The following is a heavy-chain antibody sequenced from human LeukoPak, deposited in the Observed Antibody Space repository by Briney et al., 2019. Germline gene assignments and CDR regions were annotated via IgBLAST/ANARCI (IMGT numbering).Heavy chain of an antibody. Sequence: SETLSLTCTVSGGSISSYYWSWTRQPPGKGLEWIGYIYTSGSTNYNPSLKSRVTISVDTSKNQFSLKLSSVTAADTAVYYCARHDLALVPAAILYWGQGTLVTVSS. J-gene: IGHJ4*02. D-gene: IGHD2-2*01. CDR3: ARHDLALVPAAILY. CDR2: IYTSGST. CDR1: GGSISSYY. V-gene: IGHV4-4*09.